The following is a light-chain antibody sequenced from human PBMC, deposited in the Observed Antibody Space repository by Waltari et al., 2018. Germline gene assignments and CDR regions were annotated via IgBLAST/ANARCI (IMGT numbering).Light chain of an antibody. V-gene: IGKV1-39*01. CDR3: QQSYSTPH. CDR2: AAS. Sequence: DIQMTQSPSSLSASVGDRVTITCRASQSISSYLNCYQQRPGKAPKLLIYAASSLQSGVPSRFSGRGSGTDFTLTISSLQPEDFATYYGQQSYSTPHFGPGTKVDI. J-gene: IGKJ3*01. CDR1: QSISSY.